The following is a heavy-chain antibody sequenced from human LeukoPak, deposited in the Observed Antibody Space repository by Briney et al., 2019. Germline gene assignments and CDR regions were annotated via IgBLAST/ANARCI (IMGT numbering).Heavy chain of an antibody. CDR1: GGSISSSSYY. Sequence: PSETLSLTCTVSGGSISSSSYYWGWIRQPPGKGLEWIGSIYYSGSTYYNPSLKSRVTISVDTSKNQFSLKLSSVTAADTAVYYCARDGCSRTSCPLDYWGQGTLVTVSS. D-gene: IGHD2-2*01. CDR3: ARDGCSRTSCPLDY. J-gene: IGHJ4*02. V-gene: IGHV4-39*07. CDR2: IYYSGST.